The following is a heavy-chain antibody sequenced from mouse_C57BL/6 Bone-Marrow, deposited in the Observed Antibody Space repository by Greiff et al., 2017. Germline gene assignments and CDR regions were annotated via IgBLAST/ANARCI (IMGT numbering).Heavy chain of an antibody. Sequence: QVPLKESGPGILQPSQTLSLTCSFSGFSLSTFGMGVGWIRQPSGKGLEWLAHIWWDDDKYYNPALKSRLTITKASSKDQVFLKIANVDTASTSTDSCARINYGSSLDDWGQGTTLTV. D-gene: IGHD1-1*01. CDR2: IWWDDDK. CDR3: ARINYGSSLDD. CDR1: GFSLSTFGMG. J-gene: IGHJ2*01. V-gene: IGHV8-8*01.